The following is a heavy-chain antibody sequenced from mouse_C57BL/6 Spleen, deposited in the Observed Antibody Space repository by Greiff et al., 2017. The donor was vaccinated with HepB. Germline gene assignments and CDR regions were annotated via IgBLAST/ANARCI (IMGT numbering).Heavy chain of an antibody. CDR3: ARADYYSNSFAY. Sequence: ESGPGLVKPSQSLSLTCSVTGYSITSGYYWNWIRQFPGNKLEWMGYISYDGSNNYNPSLKNRISITRDTSKNQFFLKLNSVTTEDTATYYCARADYYSNSFAYWGQGTLVTVSA. D-gene: IGHD2-5*01. J-gene: IGHJ3*01. CDR1: GYSITSGYY. CDR2: ISYDGSN. V-gene: IGHV3-6*01.